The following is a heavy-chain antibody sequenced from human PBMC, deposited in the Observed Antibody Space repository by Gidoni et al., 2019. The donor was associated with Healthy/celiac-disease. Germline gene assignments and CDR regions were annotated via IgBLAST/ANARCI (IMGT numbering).Heavy chain of an antibody. CDR2: ISAYNGNT. Sequence: QVQLVQSGAEVKKPGASVKVSCKASGSTFPSYGISWVRQAPGQGLEGMGWISAYNGNTNYAQKLQGRVTMTTDTSTSTAYMELRSLRSDDTAVYYCARDDYDFWSGYPNYGMDVWGQGTTVTVSS. CDR1: GSTFPSYG. CDR3: ARDDYDFWSGYPNYGMDV. D-gene: IGHD3-3*01. J-gene: IGHJ6*02. V-gene: IGHV1-18*01.